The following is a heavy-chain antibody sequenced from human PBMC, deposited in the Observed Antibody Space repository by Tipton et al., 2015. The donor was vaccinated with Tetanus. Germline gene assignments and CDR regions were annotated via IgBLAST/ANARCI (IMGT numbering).Heavy chain of an antibody. Sequence: TLSLTCTVSGASITDKKYYWGWIRQPPGQGLEWLATVYYIGSTYYNPSLKSRLSISVAPSRNLFSLKLRSLTAADTAIYYCARTFPVGGSRIRGGCPFDVWGQGTLVTVSS. V-gene: IGHV4-39*01. J-gene: IGHJ3*01. CDR3: ARTFPVGGSRIRGGCPFDV. D-gene: IGHD2-15*01. CDR2: VYYIGST. CDR1: GASITDKKYY.